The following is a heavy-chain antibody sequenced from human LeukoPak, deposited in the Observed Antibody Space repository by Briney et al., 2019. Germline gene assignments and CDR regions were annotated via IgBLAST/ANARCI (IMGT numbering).Heavy chain of an antibody. CDR1: GFTFSSYG. J-gene: IGHJ6*02. Sequence: GGFLRLSCAASGFTFSSYGMHWVRQAPGKGLEWVAVISYDGSNKYYADSVKGRFTISRDNSKNTLYLQMNSLRAEDTAVYYCASPHLYSSYDYEVMVPGMDVWGQGTTVTVSS. D-gene: IGHD5-12*01. V-gene: IGHV3-30*03. CDR3: ASPHLYSSYDYEVMVPGMDV. CDR2: ISYDGSNK.